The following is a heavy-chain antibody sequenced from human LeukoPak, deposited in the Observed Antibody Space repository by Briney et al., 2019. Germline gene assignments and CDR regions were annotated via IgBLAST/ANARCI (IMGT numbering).Heavy chain of an antibody. J-gene: IGHJ4*02. CDR2: INPNSGGT. D-gene: IGHD6-19*01. Sequence: ASVKVSCKASGYTFTCYYMHWVRQAPGQGLEWMGWINPNSGGTNYAQKFQGRVTMTRDTSISTAYMELSRLRSDDTAVYYCARASNIAVAGSFGYWGQGTLVTVSS. CDR3: ARASNIAVAGSFGY. V-gene: IGHV1-2*02. CDR1: GYTFTCYY.